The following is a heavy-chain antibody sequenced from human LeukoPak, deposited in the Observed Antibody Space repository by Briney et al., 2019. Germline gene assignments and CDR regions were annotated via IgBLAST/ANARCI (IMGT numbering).Heavy chain of an antibody. CDR1: GFTFKDYA. CDR3: ARDPSAVAGFDY. Sequence: GGSLRLSCAASGFTFKDYAMHWVRQAPGKGLEWVSSISSSSGYIYYADSVKGRFTISRDNAKNSLYLQMNSLRAEDTAVYYYARDPSAVAGFDYWGQGTLVTVSS. D-gene: IGHD6-19*01. V-gene: IGHV3-21*01. J-gene: IGHJ4*02. CDR2: ISSSSGYI.